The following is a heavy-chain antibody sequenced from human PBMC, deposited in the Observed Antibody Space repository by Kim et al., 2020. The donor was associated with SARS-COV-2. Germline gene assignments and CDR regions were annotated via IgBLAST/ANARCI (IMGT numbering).Heavy chain of an antibody. CDR1: GFTFSSYA. V-gene: IGHV3-30*04. J-gene: IGHJ4*02. CDR3: ARSKMSRLILGWFGEFRIDY. D-gene: IGHD3-10*01. Sequence: GGSLRLSCAASGFTFSSYAMHWVRQAPGKGLEWVAVISYDGSNKYYADSVKGRFTISRDNSKNTLYLQMNSLRAEDTAVYYCARSKMSRLILGWFGEFRIDYWGQGTLVTVSS. CDR2: ISYDGSNK.